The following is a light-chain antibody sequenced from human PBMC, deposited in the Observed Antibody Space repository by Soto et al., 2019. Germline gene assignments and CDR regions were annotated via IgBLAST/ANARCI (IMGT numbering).Light chain of an antibody. CDR2: EVT. CDR3: SSYTTSNTYV. Sequence: QSVLTQPASVAGSLGQSITLSCTGTSSDIAIYNYVSWYQHHPGRVPKLLISEVTNRPSGASDRFSGSKSGNTASLTVSGLQPEDEADYFCSSYTTSNTYVFGTGTKLTVL. J-gene: IGLJ1*01. V-gene: IGLV2-14*01. CDR1: SSDIAIYNY.